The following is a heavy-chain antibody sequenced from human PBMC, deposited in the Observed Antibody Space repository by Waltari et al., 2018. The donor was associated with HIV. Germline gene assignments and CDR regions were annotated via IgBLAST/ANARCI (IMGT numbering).Heavy chain of an antibody. Sequence: QVQLVQSGVEVKKPGASVKISCKTSGYTFTNYGVSWVRQAPGQGLEWLGWISAYSGDNHYSQKFQDRVTLTTDTSTSTAYMELRSLTSDDTALYYCARIRDGIVATNYWGQGTLVTVSS. V-gene: IGHV1-18*01. CDR1: GYTFTNYG. J-gene: IGHJ4*02. D-gene: IGHD5-12*01. CDR2: ISAYSGDN. CDR3: ARIRDGIVATNY.